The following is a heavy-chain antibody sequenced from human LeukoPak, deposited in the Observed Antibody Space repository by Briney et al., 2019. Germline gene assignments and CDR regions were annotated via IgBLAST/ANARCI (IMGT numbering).Heavy chain of an antibody. J-gene: IGHJ4*02. CDR3: AKDMWETTGGFDY. V-gene: IGHV3-9*01. D-gene: IGHD4-17*01. CDR1: GFTFDDYA. CDR2: ISWNSGSI. Sequence: GGSLRLSCAASGFTFDDYAMHWVRQAPGKGLEWVSGISWNSGSIGYADSVKGRFTISRDNAKNSLYLQMNSLRAEDTALYYCAKDMWETTGGFDYWGQGTLVTVSS.